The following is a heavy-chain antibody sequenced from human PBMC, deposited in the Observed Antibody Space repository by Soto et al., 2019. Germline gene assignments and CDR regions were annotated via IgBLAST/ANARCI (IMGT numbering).Heavy chain of an antibody. Sequence: ASVKVSCKSSGYTFTNYALHWVRQAPGQRLEWMGWINTANDNTKYSQKFQGRVTITRDTSASTAYMELSSLRSEDTAVYYCARASTTSKRLYYYGMDVWGQGTTVTVYS. CDR1: GYTFTNYA. D-gene: IGHD1-26*01. V-gene: IGHV1-3*04. J-gene: IGHJ6*02. CDR3: ARASTTSKRLYYYGMDV. CDR2: INTANDNT.